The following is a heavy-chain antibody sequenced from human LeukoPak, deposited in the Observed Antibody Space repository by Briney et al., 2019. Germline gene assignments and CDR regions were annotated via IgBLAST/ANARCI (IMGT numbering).Heavy chain of an antibody. Sequence: SVKVSCKASGGTFSSYAISWVRQAPGQGLEWMGGIIPIFCTANYAQKFQGRVTIPADESTSTDYMELSSLRPEDTAVYYCAREVAYYDFWSGLFDYWGQGTLVTVSS. D-gene: IGHD3-3*01. J-gene: IGHJ4*02. CDR1: GGTFSSYA. CDR2: IIPIFCTA. CDR3: AREVAYYDFWSGLFDY. V-gene: IGHV1-69*13.